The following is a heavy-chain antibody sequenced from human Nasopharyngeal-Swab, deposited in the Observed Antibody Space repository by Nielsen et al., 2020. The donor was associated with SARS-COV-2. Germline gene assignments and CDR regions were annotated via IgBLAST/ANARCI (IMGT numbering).Heavy chain of an antibody. CDR1: GFTLNTYA. CDR3: AKSDDAVDI. Sequence: GESLKISCASSGFTLNTYAMSWVRQAPGAGLEWVSAISDSGGRTYYADSVKGRFTISRDNSQNTLFLQMNSLRAEDTAVYYCAKSDDAVDIWGRGTMVTVSS. V-gene: IGHV3-23*01. CDR2: ISDSGGRT. J-gene: IGHJ3*02.